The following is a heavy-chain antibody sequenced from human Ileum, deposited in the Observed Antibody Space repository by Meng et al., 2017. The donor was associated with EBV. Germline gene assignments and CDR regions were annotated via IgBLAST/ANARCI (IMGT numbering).Heavy chain of an antibody. D-gene: IGHD3-16*01. CDR3: ARGEDYTWDV. Sequence: QVQLQESGPGLVTPTGTLSLNCRGADESIRSNWWSWVRQPPGKGLEWIEEILHAGNTNYNPSLKSKVTMSVDKSKNQASLNLSSVTAADTAIYYCARGEDYTWDVWGQGTLVTAPQ. CDR1: DESIRSNW. CDR2: ILHAGNT. J-gene: IGHJ4*02. V-gene: IGHV4-4*02.